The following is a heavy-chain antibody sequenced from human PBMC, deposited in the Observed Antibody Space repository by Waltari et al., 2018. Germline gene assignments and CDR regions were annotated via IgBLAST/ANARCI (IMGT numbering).Heavy chain of an antibody. Sequence: QVQLVESGGGVVQPGRSLRLSCAASGFSFRTYDMHWVRQAPGKGLGWVAVISNDGSNKYYADSVKGRFTISRDNSKNTLYLQMNSLRAEDTAVYYCARDSSCSSTRCYYKHGMDVWGQGTTVTVSS. D-gene: IGHD2-2*01. J-gene: IGHJ6*02. CDR2: ISNDGSNK. CDR3: ARDSSCSSTRCYYKHGMDV. V-gene: IGHV3-30-3*01. CDR1: GFSFRTYD.